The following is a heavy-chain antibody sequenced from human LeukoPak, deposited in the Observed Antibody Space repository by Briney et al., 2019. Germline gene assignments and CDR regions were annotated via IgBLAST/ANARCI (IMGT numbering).Heavy chain of an antibody. Sequence: PSETLSLTCTVSGGSISNSFYYWGWIRQPPGMGLEWIGSLYYSGGTYYSPSLKSRVTISVDTSKNQFSLKLSSVTAADTAAYYCARHAGSGYFFESWGQGTLVTVSS. V-gene: IGHV4-39*01. CDR1: GGSISNSFYY. CDR2: LYYSGGT. D-gene: IGHD3-22*01. J-gene: IGHJ4*02. CDR3: ARHAGSGYFFES.